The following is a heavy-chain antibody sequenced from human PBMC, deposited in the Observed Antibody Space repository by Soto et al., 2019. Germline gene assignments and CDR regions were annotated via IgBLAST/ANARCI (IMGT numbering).Heavy chain of an antibody. J-gene: IGHJ4*02. CDR1: GASISSSYW. V-gene: IGHV4-4*02. D-gene: IGHD4-17*01. CDR2: IYHSGST. Sequence: QVQLQESGPGLVKPSGTLSLTCVVSGASISSSYWWSWVRQPPGKGLEWIVEIYHSGSTNYTPSLKSRGTLSLDESKNQFALKPSSVTAADTAVYYCARGGDYRFDYWGQGTLVTVSS. CDR3: ARGGDYRFDY.